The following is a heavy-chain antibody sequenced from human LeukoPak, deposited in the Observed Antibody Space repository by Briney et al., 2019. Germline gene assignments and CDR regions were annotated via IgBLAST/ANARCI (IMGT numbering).Heavy chain of an antibody. Sequence: ASVKVSCKASGYTFTGYYMHWVRQAPGQGLEWMGGINPNSGGTNYAQKFQGRVTMTRDTSISTAYMELSRLRSDDTAVYYCATPQARGWYGFDFDYWGQGTLVTVSS. CDR1: GYTFTGYY. D-gene: IGHD6-19*01. CDR3: ATPQARGWYGFDFDY. CDR2: INPNSGGT. J-gene: IGHJ4*02. V-gene: IGHV1-2*02.